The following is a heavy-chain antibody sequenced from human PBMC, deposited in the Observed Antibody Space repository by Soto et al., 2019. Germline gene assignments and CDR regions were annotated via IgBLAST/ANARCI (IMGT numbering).Heavy chain of an antibody. J-gene: IGHJ5*02. CDR2: ISGSGGST. Sequence: PGGSLRLSCAASGFTFSSYAMSWVRQAPGKGLEWVSAISGSGGSTYYADSVKGRFTISRDNSKNTLYLQMNSLRAEDTAVYYCAKAGGGVTHPHNWFDPWGQGTLVTVSS. CDR1: GFTFSSYA. D-gene: IGHD3-16*01. V-gene: IGHV3-23*01. CDR3: AKAGGGVTHPHNWFDP.